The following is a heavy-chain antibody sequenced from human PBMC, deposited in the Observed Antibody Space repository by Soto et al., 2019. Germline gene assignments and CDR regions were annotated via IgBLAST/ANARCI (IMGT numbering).Heavy chain of an antibody. J-gene: IGHJ2*01. V-gene: IGHV3-23*01. CDR2: ISGSGGAV. CDR1: GFTFSSYA. CDR3: AKENWYPDL. Sequence: LRRSCAASGFTFSSYAMSWVRQAPGKGLEWVSAISGSGGAVYYADSVKGRFTISRDNAENSLYLQMNNLRVEDTAVYYCAKENWYPDLWGRGTLVTVSS.